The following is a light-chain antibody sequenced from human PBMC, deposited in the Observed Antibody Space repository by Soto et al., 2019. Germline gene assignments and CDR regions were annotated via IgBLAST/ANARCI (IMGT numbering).Light chain of an antibody. CDR1: QSVSSN. V-gene: IGKV3-15*01. CDR2: GAS. J-gene: IGKJ4*01. Sequence: EIVMTQSPATLSVSPGERATLSCRASQSVSSNLAWYQQKPGQAPRLLIYGASTRATAIPARFSGSGSGTDLILTISGLPSEDFGVYYCQQYNSWPPLNFGGGTKVDIK. CDR3: QQYNSWPPLN.